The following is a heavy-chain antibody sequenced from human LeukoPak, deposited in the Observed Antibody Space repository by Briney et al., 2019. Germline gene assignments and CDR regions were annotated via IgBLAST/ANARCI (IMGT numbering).Heavy chain of an antibody. D-gene: IGHD3-9*01. CDR3: AKGRRRGYDILTGYYYYFDY. Sequence: QSGGSLRLSCAASGFTFSSYAMSWVRQAPGRGLEWVSAISGSGGSTYYADSVKGRFTISRDNSKNTLYLQMNRLRAEDTAVYYCAKGRRRGYDILTGYYYYFDYWGQGILVTVSS. V-gene: IGHV3-23*01. J-gene: IGHJ4*02. CDR1: GFTFSSYA. CDR2: ISGSGGST.